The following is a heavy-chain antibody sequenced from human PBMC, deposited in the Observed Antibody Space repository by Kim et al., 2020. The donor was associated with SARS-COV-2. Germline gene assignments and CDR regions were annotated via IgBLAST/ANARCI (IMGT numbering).Heavy chain of an antibody. Sequence: TRYSPSFQGQVTISADKSISTAYLQWSSLKASDTAMYYCAREGFGKNFDYWGQGTLVTVSS. V-gene: IGHV5-51*01. CDR2: T. J-gene: IGHJ4*02. CDR3: AREGFGKNFDY. D-gene: IGHD3-10*01.